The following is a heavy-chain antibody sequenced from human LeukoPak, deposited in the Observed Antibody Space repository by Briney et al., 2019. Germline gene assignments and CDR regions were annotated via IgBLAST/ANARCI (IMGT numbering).Heavy chain of an antibody. J-gene: IGHJ5*02. CDR1: GGSISSSSYY. D-gene: IGHD1-26*01. V-gene: IGHV4-39*01. Sequence: PSETLSLTCTVSGGSISSSSYYWGWIRQPPGKGLEWIGSVYYSGSTYYNPSIMSRVTISVDTSKNQFSLKLSSVTAADTAVYYCARHSQWELERNWFDPWGQGTLVTVSS. CDR2: VYYSGST. CDR3: ARHSQWELERNWFDP.